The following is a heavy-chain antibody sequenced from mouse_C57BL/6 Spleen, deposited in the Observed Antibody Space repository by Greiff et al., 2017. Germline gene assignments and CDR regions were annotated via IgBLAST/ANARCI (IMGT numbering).Heavy chain of an antibody. CDR2: IYPGSGNT. V-gene: IGHV1-76*01. J-gene: IGHJ2*01. D-gene: IGHD2-4*01. CDR3: ARWRLRADYFDY. Sequence: VQLQQSGAELVRPGASVKLSCKASGYTFTDYYINWVKQRPGQGLEWIARIYPGSGNTYYNEKFKGKATLTVDKSSSTAYMQLSSLTSEDSAVYYCARWRLRADYFDYWGQGTTLTVSS. CDR1: GYTFTDYY.